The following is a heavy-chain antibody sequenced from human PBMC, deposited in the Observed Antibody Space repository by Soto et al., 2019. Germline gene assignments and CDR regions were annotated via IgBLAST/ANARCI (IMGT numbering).Heavy chain of an antibody. CDR1: SGSISSSNW. CDR3: ASRSYCSSTSCYIYYYMDV. CDR2: IYHSGST. J-gene: IGHJ6*03. Sequence: QVQLQESGPGLVKPSGTLSLTCAVSSGSISSSNWWSWVRQPPGKGLEWIGEIYHSGSTNYNPSLKSRVTISVDKSKKQFSLKLSSVTAADTAVYYCASRSYCSSTSCYIYYYMDVWGKGTTVTVSS. D-gene: IGHD2-2*02. V-gene: IGHV4-4*02.